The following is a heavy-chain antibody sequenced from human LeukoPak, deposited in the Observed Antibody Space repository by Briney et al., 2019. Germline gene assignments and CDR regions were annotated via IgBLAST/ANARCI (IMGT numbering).Heavy chain of an antibody. CDR3: ARSRKKDWFDP. CDR1: GGSISSYY. CDR2: IYYSGST. J-gene: IGHJ5*02. Sequence: KPSETLSLTCTVSGGSISSYYWSWIRQPPGKGLEWIGYIYYSGSTNYNPSLKSRVTISVDTSKNQFSLKLSSVTAADTAVYYCARSRKKDWFDPWGQGTLVTVSS. V-gene: IGHV4-59*01.